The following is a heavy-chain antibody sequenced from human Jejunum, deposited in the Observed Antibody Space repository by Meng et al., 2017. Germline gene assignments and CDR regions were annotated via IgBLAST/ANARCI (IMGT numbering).Heavy chain of an antibody. V-gene: IGHV4-34*01. CDR2: INRSGST. Sequence: QVQLQQWGDGLLKPSGNLSLPCAVNGWSFGTSYWTWFRQSPEKGLEWIGEINRSGSTSSNPSLKSRVAISMDTSKNQFFLRLDSVTAADTAVYYCARGRSIDFRLAKYDYWGQGTLVTVSS. D-gene: IGHD3-3*01. J-gene: IGHJ4*02. CDR3: ARGRSIDFRLAKYDY. CDR1: GWSFGTSY.